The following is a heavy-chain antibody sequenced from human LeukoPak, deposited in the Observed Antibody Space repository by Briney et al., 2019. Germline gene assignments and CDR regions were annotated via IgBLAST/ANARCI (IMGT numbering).Heavy chain of an antibody. Sequence: ASVEVSCKASGYTFTSYDINWVRQATGQGLEWMGWMNPNSGNTGYAQKFQGRVTITRNTSISTAYMELSSLRSEDTAVYYCAKADRKNNYYYYYMDVWGKGTTVTVSS. J-gene: IGHJ6*03. CDR3: AKADRKNNYYYYYMDV. D-gene: IGHD1-14*01. CDR2: MNPNSGNT. CDR1: GYTFTSYD. V-gene: IGHV1-8*03.